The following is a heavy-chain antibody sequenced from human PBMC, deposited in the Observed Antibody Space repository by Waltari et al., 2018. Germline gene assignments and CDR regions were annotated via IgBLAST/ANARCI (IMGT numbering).Heavy chain of an antibody. D-gene: IGHD3-16*01. J-gene: IGHJ4*02. CDR2: VYYTGTT. CDR1: GGSISGYY. V-gene: IGHV4-59*01. Sequence: QVHLQESGPGLVKPSETRSLTCAVSGGSISGYYWSWSRQPPGKGLEWIGYVYYTGTTHYNPSLKSRVTMSVDTSANQFSLKLASVTAADTAVYYCARERGYDGFDFWGQGTLATVSS. CDR3: ARERGYDGFDF.